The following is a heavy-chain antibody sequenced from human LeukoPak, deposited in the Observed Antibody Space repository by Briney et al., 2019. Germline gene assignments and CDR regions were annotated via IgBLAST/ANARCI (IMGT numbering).Heavy chain of an antibody. V-gene: IGHV3-23*01. CDR2: SSGGGT. Sequence: GGTLRLSCAASRFTFSSYGMSWVRQAPGKGLEWVSASSGGGTYYADSVKGRFTISRDNSKNTLYLQMNSLRAEDTAVYYCAKVATGSYYNWPFDYWGQGTLVTVSS. CDR3: AKVATGSYYNWPFDY. D-gene: IGHD3-10*01. J-gene: IGHJ4*02. CDR1: RFTFSSYG.